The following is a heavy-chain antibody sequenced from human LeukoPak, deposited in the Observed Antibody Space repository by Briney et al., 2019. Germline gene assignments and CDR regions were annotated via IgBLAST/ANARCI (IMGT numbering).Heavy chain of an antibody. CDR3: ARDTPQGSGYDYGLPS. D-gene: IGHD5-12*01. CDR1: GGTFSSYA. J-gene: IGHJ5*02. CDR2: IIPILGIA. V-gene: IGHV1-69*04. Sequence: SVKVSCKASGGTFSSYAISWVRQAPGQGLEWMGRIIPILGIANYAQKFQGRVTIIADKSTSTAYMELSSLRSEDTAVYYCARDTPQGSGYDYGLPSWGQGTLVTVSS.